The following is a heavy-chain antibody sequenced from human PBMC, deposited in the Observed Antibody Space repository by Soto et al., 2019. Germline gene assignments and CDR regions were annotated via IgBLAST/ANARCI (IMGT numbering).Heavy chain of an antibody. CDR1: VYTFTCYY. CDR3: ARDPGSGWSDFDY. CDR2: INPNSGGT. Sequence: XSVKVSYKASVYTFTCYYIHWVRQAPGQGLEWMGWINPNSGGTNYAQKFQGWVTMTRDTSISTAYMELSRLRSDDTAVYYCARDPGSGWSDFDYWGQGTLVTVSS. J-gene: IGHJ4*02. V-gene: IGHV1-2*04. D-gene: IGHD6-19*01.